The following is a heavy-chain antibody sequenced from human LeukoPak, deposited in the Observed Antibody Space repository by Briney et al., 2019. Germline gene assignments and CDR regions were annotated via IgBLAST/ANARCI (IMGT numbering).Heavy chain of an antibody. V-gene: IGHV4-38-2*01. J-gene: IGHJ4*02. CDR2: IYYSWGM. D-gene: IGHD1-1*01. CDR3: ARNVTAGFFDY. Sequence: SETLSLTCDVSGSSITSDYFWGWIRQPPGKGLEWIATIYYSWGMYFNPSLKSRVTISLDASKNQYSLKMTSLTAADTAIYYCARNVTAGFFDYCGQGILVTVSS. CDR1: GSSITSDYF.